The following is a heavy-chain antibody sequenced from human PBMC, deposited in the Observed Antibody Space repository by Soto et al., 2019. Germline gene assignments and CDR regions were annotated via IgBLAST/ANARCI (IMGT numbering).Heavy chain of an antibody. J-gene: IGHJ6*02. D-gene: IGHD2-15*01. Sequence: VGSLRLSCAASGFTFSSYGMHWVRQAPGKGLEWVAVISYDGSNKYYADSVKGRFTISRDNSKNTLYLQMNSLRAEDTAVYYCAKDIGYCSGGSCYYYYYYGMDVWGQGTTVTVSS. CDR1: GFTFSSYG. CDR2: ISYDGSNK. V-gene: IGHV3-30*18. CDR3: AKDIGYCSGGSCYYYYYYGMDV.